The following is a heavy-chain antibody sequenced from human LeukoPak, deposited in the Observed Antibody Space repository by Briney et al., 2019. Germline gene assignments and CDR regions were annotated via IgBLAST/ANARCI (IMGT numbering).Heavy chain of an antibody. CDR3: ARATDRELGYCSSTSCPDAFDI. Sequence: GEPPKSPGKGTGFSYASYLNGWGRQMPGKGLEWMGIIYPGDSDTRYSPSFQGQVTISADKSISTAYLQWSSLKASDTAMYYCARATDRELGYCSSTSCPDAFDIWGQGTMVTVSS. V-gene: IGHV5-51*01. CDR2: IYPGDSDT. CDR1: GFSYASYL. J-gene: IGHJ3*02. D-gene: IGHD2-2*01.